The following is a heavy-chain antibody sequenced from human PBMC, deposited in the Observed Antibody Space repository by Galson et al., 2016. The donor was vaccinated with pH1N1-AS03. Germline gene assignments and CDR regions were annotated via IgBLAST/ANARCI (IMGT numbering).Heavy chain of an antibody. CDR2: VKGVFRTT. D-gene: IGHD3-10*02. J-gene: IGHJ4*02. V-gene: IGHV1-69*05. CDR3: ATAGNYFDVRRVDY. CDR1: GLTFSSYA. Sequence: SVKVSCKASGLTFSSYAISWVRQAPGQGLEWMGGVKGVFRTTNYAQKFQGRITITMDQSTGTAYMEVSSLRAEDTAVYYCATAGNYFDVRRVDYCGQGTPGTVFS.